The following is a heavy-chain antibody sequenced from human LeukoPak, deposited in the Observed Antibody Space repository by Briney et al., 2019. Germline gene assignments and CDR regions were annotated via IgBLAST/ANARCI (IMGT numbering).Heavy chain of an antibody. D-gene: IGHD5-24*01. Sequence: ASVQVSCKASGYTFTNYYMHWVRQAPGQGLEWMGIINPSGGSTSHTQKFQGRATLTRATSTGTVYMELSSLRSEDTAVYYCASVYKHGMDVWGQGTTVIVSS. CDR3: ASVYKHGMDV. CDR1: GYTFTNYY. CDR2: INPSGGST. J-gene: IGHJ6*02. V-gene: IGHV1-46*01.